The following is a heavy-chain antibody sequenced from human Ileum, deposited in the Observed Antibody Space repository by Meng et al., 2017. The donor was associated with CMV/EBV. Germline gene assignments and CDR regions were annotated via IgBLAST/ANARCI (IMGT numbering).Heavy chain of an antibody. CDR1: GYPFTNYA. J-gene: IGHJ4*02. CDR3: ARIESGAHFDC. V-gene: IGHV1-3*01. Sequence: SCKASGYPFTNYAVHWLRQAPGQSLEWMGWINAANGNTKYSQNFQGRVTFTRDTSANTAYMEVSSLRSEDTAVYYCARIESGAHFDCWGQGTLVTVSS. CDR2: INAANGNT. D-gene: IGHD4-17*01.